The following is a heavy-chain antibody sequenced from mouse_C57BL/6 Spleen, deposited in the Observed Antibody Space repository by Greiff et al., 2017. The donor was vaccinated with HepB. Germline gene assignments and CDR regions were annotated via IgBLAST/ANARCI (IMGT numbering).Heavy chain of an antibody. CDR3: ARWDPDY. D-gene: IGHD4-1*01. CDR2: LYPGDGDT. V-gene: IGHV1-82*01. CDR1: GYAFSSSW. J-gene: IGHJ2*01. Sequence: QVQLQQSGPELVKPGASVKISCKASGYAFSSSWMNWVKQRPGKGLEWIGRLYPGDGDTNYNGKFKGKATLTADKSSSTAYMQLSSLTSEDSAVYFCARWDPDYWGQGTTLTVSS.